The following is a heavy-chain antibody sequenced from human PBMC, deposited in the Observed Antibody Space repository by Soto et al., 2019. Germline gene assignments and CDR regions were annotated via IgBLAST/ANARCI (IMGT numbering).Heavy chain of an antibody. CDR1: GFTFSSYA. CDR3: ARFTMVRGVHDY. J-gene: IGHJ4*02. Sequence: GGSLRLSCAASGFTFSSYAMHWVRQAPGKGLEWVAVISYDGSNKYYADSVKGRFTISRDNSKNTLYLQMNSLRVEDTAVYYCARFTMVRGVHDYWGQGTLVTVSS. CDR2: ISYDGSNK. V-gene: IGHV3-30-3*01. D-gene: IGHD3-10*01.